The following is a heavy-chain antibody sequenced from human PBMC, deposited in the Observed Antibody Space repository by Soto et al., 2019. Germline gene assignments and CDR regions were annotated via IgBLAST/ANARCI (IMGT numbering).Heavy chain of an antibody. CDR2: ISGSGGST. D-gene: IGHD3-3*01. Sequence: EVQLLESGGGLVQPGGSLRLSCAASGFTFSSYAMSWVRQAPGKGLEWVSAISGSGGSTYYADSVKGRFTISRDNSENTLYLQMNSLRAEDTAVYYCAKVITIFGVVNAFDYWGQGTLVTVSS. CDR1: GFTFSSYA. V-gene: IGHV3-23*01. CDR3: AKVITIFGVVNAFDY. J-gene: IGHJ4*02.